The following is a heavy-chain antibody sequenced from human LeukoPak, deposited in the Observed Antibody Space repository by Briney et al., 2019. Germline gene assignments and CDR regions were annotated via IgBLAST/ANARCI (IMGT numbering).Heavy chain of an antibody. CDR3: ARGLYGD. J-gene: IGHJ4*02. V-gene: IGHV3-48*01. CDR1: GFTFSSYS. Sequence: GGSLRLSCAASGFTFSSYSMNWVRQAPGKGLEWVSYISSSSSTIYYEDSVKGRFTISRDNAKNSLYLQMNSLRVEDTAVYYCARGLYGDWGQETLVTVSS. D-gene: IGHD2-8*01. CDR2: ISSSSSTI.